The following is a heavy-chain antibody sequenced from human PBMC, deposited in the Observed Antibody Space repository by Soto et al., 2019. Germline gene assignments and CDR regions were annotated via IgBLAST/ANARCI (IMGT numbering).Heavy chain of an antibody. CDR1: VESFSDYY. CDR3: ARGRSTPVVPADQNWFEP. J-gene: IGHJ5*02. Sequence: SETLSLTCAVYVESFSDYYWSWIRHPPGKGLEWIGQINHSGSTNYSPSLKSRVTISVDTAKNQFSLKLSSVTAADTAVYYCARGRSTPVVPADQNWFEPWGQGALVTVSS. V-gene: IGHV4-34*01. D-gene: IGHD2-2*01. CDR2: INHSGST.